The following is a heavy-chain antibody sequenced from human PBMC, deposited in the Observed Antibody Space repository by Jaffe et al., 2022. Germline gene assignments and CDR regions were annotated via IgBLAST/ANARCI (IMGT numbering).Heavy chain of an antibody. D-gene: IGHD1-26*01. V-gene: IGHV1-2*02. J-gene: IGHJ4*02. CDR3: ARSSSGTYYEYDY. CDR2: IKANSDAT. CDR1: GYTFTGYY. Sequence: QVQLVQSGAEVKKPGASVKVSCKASGYTFTGYYLHWVRQAPGQGLEWMGWIKANSDATYYAQKFQGRVTMTRDTSISTAYMELSRLRSDDTAVYYCARSSSGTYYEYDYWGQGTLVTVSS.